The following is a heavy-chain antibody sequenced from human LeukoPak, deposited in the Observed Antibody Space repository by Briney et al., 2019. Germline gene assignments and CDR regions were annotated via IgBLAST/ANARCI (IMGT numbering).Heavy chain of an antibody. CDR3: ARESLVTVEHLIDY. CDR1: GYTFTGYY. V-gene: IGHV1-2*02. Sequence: ASVKVSCKASGYTFTGYYMHWVRQAPGQGLEWMGWINPNSGGTNYAQKFQGRVTMTRDTSISTAYMELSRLRSDDTAVYYCARESLVTVEHLIDYWGQGTLVTVSS. CDR2: INPNSGGT. J-gene: IGHJ4*02. D-gene: IGHD3-3*02.